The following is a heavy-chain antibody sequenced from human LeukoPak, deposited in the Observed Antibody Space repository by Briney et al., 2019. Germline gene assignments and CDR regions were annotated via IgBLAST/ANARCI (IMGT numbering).Heavy chain of an antibody. D-gene: IGHD2/OR15-2a*01. CDR3: TRHAPGKYGLRRIDY. V-gene: IGHV4-39*01. J-gene: IGHJ4*02. Sequence: SETLSLTCTVSGGSISSSSYYWGWIRQPPGKGLEWIGSIFYSGNTYHNPSLKSRVTISVDTSENQFSLKLSSVTAADTAVYYCTRHAPGKYGLRRIDYWGQGTLVTVSS. CDR1: GGSISSSSYY. CDR2: IFYSGNT.